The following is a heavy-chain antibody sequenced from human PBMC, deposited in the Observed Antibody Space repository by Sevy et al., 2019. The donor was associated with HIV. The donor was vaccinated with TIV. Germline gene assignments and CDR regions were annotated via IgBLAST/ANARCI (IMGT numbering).Heavy chain of an antibody. Sequence: SETLSLTCTVSGGSISSSSYYWGWIRQPPGKGLEWIGSIYYSGSTYYNPSLKSRVTISVDTSKNQFSLKLSSVTAADTAVYYCACYNVVADDYWGQGTLVTVSS. V-gene: IGHV4-39*01. J-gene: IGHJ4*02. D-gene: IGHD2-21*01. CDR1: GGSISSSSYY. CDR2: IYYSGST. CDR3: ACYNVVADDY.